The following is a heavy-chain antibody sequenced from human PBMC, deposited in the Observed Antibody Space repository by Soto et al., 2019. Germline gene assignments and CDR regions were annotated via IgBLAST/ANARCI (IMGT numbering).Heavy chain of an antibody. V-gene: IGHV4-31*03. Sequence: QVQLQESGPGLVRPSQTLSLTCSVTGGSIRSGNYYWTWIRQHPGKGLEWIGYVHYTGTTYSILHLLSRVAISVDTLNNQFSMRLSSVTAADTAVYYCARGGGYNYGANDFWGQGSLVTISS. CDR2: VHYTGTT. CDR3: ARGGGYNYGANDF. J-gene: IGHJ4*02. CDR1: GGSIRSGNYY. D-gene: IGHD3-10*01.